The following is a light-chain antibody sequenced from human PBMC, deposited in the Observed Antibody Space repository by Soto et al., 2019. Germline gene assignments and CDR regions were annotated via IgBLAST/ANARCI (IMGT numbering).Light chain of an antibody. CDR3: QQYDDSIT. CDR2: GAS. V-gene: IGKV3-20*01. CDR1: QSVSSNY. J-gene: IGKJ5*01. Sequence: PGESATLSCRASQSVSSNYLAWYQQKPGRAPRLLIYGASNRATGIPDRFIGSGSGTDFTLTISRLEPEDFAVFYCQQYDDSITFGQGTRLEIE.